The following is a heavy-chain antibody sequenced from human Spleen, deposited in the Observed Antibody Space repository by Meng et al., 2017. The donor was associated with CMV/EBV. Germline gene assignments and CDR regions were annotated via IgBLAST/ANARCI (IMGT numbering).Heavy chain of an antibody. CDR3: ARVGPAATYYYYGMDV. V-gene: IGHV4-59*01. J-gene: IGHJ6*02. D-gene: IGHD2-2*01. CDR2: IYYSGST. CDR1: GGSISSYY. Sequence: GSLRLSCTVSGGSISSYYWSWIRQPPGKGLEWIGYIYYSGSTNYNPPLKSRVTISVDTSKNQFSLKLSSVTAADTAVYYCARVGPAATYYYYGMDVWGQGTTVTVSS.